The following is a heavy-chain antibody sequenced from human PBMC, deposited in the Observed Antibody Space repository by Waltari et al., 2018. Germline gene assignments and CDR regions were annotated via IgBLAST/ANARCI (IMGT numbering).Heavy chain of an antibody. D-gene: IGHD1-26*01. CDR2: ISAYNGNT. Sequence: GWISAYNGNTNYAQKLQGRVTMTTDTSTSTAYMELRSLRSDDTAVYYCARDQVGATEDFDYWGQGTLVTVSS. V-gene: IGHV1-18*01. CDR3: ARDQVGATEDFDY. J-gene: IGHJ4*02.